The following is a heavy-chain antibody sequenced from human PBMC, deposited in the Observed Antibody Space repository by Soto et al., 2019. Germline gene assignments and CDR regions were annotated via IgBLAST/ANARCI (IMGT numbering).Heavy chain of an antibody. CDR1: GFTFSSYW. J-gene: IGHJ6*03. CDR2: IKQDGSEK. Sequence: GGSLRLSCAASGFTFSSYWMSWVRQAPGKGLEWVANIKQDGSEKYYVDSVKGRFTISRDNAKNSLYLQMNSLRAEDTAVYYCARDREVVSYYGSGSLDYYYMDVWGKGTTVTVSS. V-gene: IGHV3-7*01. D-gene: IGHD3-10*01. CDR3: ARDREVVSYYGSGSLDYYYMDV.